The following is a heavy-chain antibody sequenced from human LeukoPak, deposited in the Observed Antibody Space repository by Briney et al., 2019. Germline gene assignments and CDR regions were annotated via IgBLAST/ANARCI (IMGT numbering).Heavy chain of an antibody. CDR1: GGSISSGGYY. CDR3: AAEYSSSDYYYYYMDV. CDR2: IYYSGST. V-gene: IGHV4-31*03. D-gene: IGHD6-6*01. J-gene: IGHJ6*03. Sequence: SQTLSLTCTVSGGSISSGGYYWRWLRQHPGKGLEWIGYIYYSGSTYYNPSLKSRVNQFSLKLSSVTAADTAVYYCAAEYSSSDYYYYYMDVWGKGTTVTVSS.